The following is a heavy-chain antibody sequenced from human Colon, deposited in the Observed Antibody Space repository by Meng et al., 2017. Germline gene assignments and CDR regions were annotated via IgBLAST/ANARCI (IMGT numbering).Heavy chain of an antibody. CDR3: SSDRRLGAFNF. CDR2: FDPDDDET. D-gene: IGHD1-26*01. V-gene: IGHV1-24*01. CDR1: GWTLTELS. J-gene: IGHJ4*02. Sequence: ASVKVSCKVSGWTLTELSIHWVRQARGQGLEWMGRFDPDDDETVYAQNFQGRRAMTEDTSANTAYMELSGLRSDDTAVYFCSSDRRLGAFNFWGRGTLVTGSS.